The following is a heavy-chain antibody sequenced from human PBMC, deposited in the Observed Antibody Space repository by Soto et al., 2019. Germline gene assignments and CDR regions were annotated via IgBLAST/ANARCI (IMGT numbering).Heavy chain of an antibody. CDR3: ARYDAESGSNKLEP. D-gene: IGHD5-12*01. CDR1: GGSVSSRSHF. CDR2: IYYTGNT. V-gene: IGHV4-61*01. Sequence: QVQLQESGPGVVKPSDTLSVTCTVSGGSVSSRSHFWSWIRQPPGGGLQWIGYIYYTGNTNYSPSLTSRATLSVDTSRNQCSLRLTSVTAADTAIYYCARYDAESGSNKLEPWGQGTLVTVSS. J-gene: IGHJ5*02.